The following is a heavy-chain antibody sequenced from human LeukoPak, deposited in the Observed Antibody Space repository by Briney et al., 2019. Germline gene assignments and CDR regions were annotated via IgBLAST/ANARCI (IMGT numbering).Heavy chain of an antibody. CDR2: ISSSGTTI. D-gene: IGHD3-10*01. Sequence: PGGSLRLSCAASGFTFSDYYMSWIRQPPGKGLEWVSYISSSGTTIYYADSVRGRFTVSRDNAKNSLYLQMDSLSAEDTAVYYCAGLRVVNRGGQGTLVTVPS. CDR3: AGLRVVNR. J-gene: IGHJ4*02. V-gene: IGHV3-11*01. CDR1: GFTFSDYY.